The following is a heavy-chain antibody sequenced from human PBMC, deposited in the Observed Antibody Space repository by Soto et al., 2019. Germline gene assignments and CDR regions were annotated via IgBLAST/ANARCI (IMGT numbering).Heavy chain of an antibody. D-gene: IGHD6-13*01. CDR1: GGSISSGDYY. V-gene: IGHV4-30-4*01. J-gene: IGHJ3*02. CDR2: IYYSGST. Sequence: SETLSLTCTVSGGSISSGDYYWSWIRQPPGKGLEWIGYIYYSGSTYYNPSLKSRVTISVDTSKNQFSLKLSSVTAADTAVYYCAREPPWEGYNAFYIWGQGTMVTVSS. CDR3: AREPPWEGYNAFYI.